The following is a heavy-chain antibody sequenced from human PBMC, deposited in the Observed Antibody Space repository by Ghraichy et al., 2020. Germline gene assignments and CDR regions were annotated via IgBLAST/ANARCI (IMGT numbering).Heavy chain of an antibody. CDR1: GFTLSNYW. Sequence: GGSLRLSCAASGFTLSNYWMHWVRQAPGKGLVWVSRIKSDGSSTTYADSVKGRFTISRDNAKNTLYLKMNSLRAEDTAVYYCAREYCSGGRCFFGTGGSHFDNWGQGTLVTVSS. CDR2: IKSDGSST. V-gene: IGHV3-74*01. D-gene: IGHD2-15*01. J-gene: IGHJ4*02. CDR3: AREYCSGGRCFFGTGGSHFDN.